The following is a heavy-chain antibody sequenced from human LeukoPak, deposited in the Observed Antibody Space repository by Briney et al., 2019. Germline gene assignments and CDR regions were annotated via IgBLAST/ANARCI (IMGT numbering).Heavy chain of an antibody. D-gene: IGHD2-2*03. CDR1: GFPDSDFG. J-gene: IGHJ4*02. CDR2: LSPHANYE. V-gene: IGHV3-33*01. Sequence: PGGSLRLSCAWSGFPDSDFGIHWVRQAPGKGLDWVAVLSPHANYEYYADSVQGRFAISRDDSKNTVYLQMNSLRDEETALYYCARDWIDRSLDYWGLGTLVTVSS. CDR3: ARDWIDRSLDY.